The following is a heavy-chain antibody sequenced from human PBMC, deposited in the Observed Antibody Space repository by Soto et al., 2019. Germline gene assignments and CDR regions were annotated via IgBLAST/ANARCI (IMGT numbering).Heavy chain of an antibody. CDR1: GYTFTSYG. Sequence: GASVKVSCKASGYTFTSYGISWVRQAPGQGFEWMGWISAYNGNTNYAQKLQGRVTMTTDTSTSTAYMELRSLRSDDTAVYYCARDPGCGGDCYHNWFDPWGQGTLVTVSS. V-gene: IGHV1-18*01. J-gene: IGHJ5*02. CDR3: ARDPGCGGDCYHNWFDP. CDR2: ISAYNGNT. D-gene: IGHD2-21*02.